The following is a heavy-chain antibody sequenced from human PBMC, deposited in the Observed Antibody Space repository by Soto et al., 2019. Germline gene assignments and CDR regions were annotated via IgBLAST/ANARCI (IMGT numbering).Heavy chain of an antibody. V-gene: IGHV3-23*01. CDR3: ANVLLDDGDYKAGLDF. D-gene: IGHD4-17*01. CDR1: GFTFSSYV. Sequence: PGGSLRLSCVASGFTFSSYVMAWFRQTPGQGLEWVSGISGSGGTTYYADSVKGRFTISRDNSKNTLYLQMNSLRAEDTAVYSCANVLLDDGDYKAGLDFWGQGTLLIVSS. CDR2: ISGSGGTT. J-gene: IGHJ4*02.